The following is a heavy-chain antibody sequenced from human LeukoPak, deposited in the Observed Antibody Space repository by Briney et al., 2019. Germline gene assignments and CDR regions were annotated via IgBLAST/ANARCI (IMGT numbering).Heavy chain of an antibody. CDR2: IYTSGST. Sequence: SETLSLTCTVSGGSISSYYWSWIRQPAGEGLEWIGRIYTSGSTNYNPSLKSRVTMSVDTSKNQFSLKLSSVTAADTAVYYCARGGKEWYYYYYGMDVWGQGTTVTVSS. CDR1: GGSISSYY. CDR3: ARGGKEWYYYYYGMDV. D-gene: IGHD3-3*01. J-gene: IGHJ6*02. V-gene: IGHV4-4*07.